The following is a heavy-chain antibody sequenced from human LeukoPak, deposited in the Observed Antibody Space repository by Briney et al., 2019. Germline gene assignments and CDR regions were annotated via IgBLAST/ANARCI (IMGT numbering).Heavy chain of an antibody. D-gene: IGHD6-13*01. J-gene: IGHJ3*02. CDR3: ARDRTSIFRIAAAGIERAFDI. Sequence: PGGSLRLSCAASGFTFSSYSMNWVRQAPGKGLEWVSSISSSSSYIYYADSVKGRFTISRDNTKNSLYLQMNSLRAEDTAVYYCARDRTSIFRIAAAGIERAFDIWGQGTMVTVSS. CDR1: GFTFSSYS. V-gene: IGHV3-21*01. CDR2: ISSSSSYI.